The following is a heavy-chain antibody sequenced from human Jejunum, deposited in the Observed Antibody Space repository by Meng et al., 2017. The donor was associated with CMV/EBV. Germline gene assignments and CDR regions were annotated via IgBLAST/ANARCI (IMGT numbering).Heavy chain of an antibody. Sequence: PGASVQVPLKYFGYPVLTYGVSWVPQAPGQGVEWMGAISAYNVNTNNAQKLQGRVTMTADTSTSTANMGLRSLRSDDTAVYYCARARLGGYCSSTSCAYNWFDPWGQGTLVTVSS. CDR3: ARARLGGYCSSTSCAYNWFDP. D-gene: IGHD2-2*01. CDR1: GYPVLTYG. V-gene: IGHV1-18*01. CDR2: ISAYNVNT. J-gene: IGHJ5*02.